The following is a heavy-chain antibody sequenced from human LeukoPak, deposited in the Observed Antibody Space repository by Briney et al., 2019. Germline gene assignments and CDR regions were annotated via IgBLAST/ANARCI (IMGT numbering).Heavy chain of an antibody. J-gene: IGHJ5*02. Sequence: ASVKVSCKASGHTFTGYYMHWVRQAPGQGLEWMGWINPNSGGTNYAQKFQGRVTMTRDTSISTAYMELSRLRSDDTAVYYCARDFSGSYIMGWFDPWGQGTLVTVSS. V-gene: IGHV1-2*02. D-gene: IGHD1-26*01. CDR1: GHTFTGYY. CDR2: INPNSGGT. CDR3: ARDFSGSYIMGWFDP.